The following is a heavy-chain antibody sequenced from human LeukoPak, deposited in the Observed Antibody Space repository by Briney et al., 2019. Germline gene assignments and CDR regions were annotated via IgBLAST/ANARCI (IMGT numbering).Heavy chain of an antibody. V-gene: IGHV3-30*18. CDR1: GFTFSSYG. J-gene: IGHJ4*02. CDR3: VKEPYYDFWSSYLLDY. D-gene: IGHD3-3*01. CDR2: ISYDGSNK. Sequence: GRSLRLSCAASGFTFSSYGMHWVRQAPGKGLEWVAVISYDGSNKYYADSVKGRFTISRDNSKNTLYLQMNSLRAEDTAVYYCVKEPYYDFWSSYLLDYWGQGTLVTVSS.